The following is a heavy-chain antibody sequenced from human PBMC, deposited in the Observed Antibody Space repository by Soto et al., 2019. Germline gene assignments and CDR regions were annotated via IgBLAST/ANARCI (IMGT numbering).Heavy chain of an antibody. CDR1: GGSINSYW. D-gene: IGHD3-10*01. CDR2: VYSSGTT. J-gene: IGHJ4*02. CDR3: ARDIGSYAYGEGY. V-gene: IGHV4-4*07. Sequence: SETLSLTCSVSGGSINSYWWSWIRQPAGKGLEWIGRVYSSGTTDYNPSLNSRATLSVETSKNQFSLKLSSVTAADTAVYYCARDIGSYAYGEGYWGQGIQVTV.